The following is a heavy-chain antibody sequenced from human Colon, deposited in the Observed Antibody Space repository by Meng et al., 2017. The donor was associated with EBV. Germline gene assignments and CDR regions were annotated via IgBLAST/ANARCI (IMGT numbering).Heavy chain of an antibody. V-gene: IGHV3-23*01. CDR3: AKDNDDDYFKY. J-gene: IGHJ4*02. CDR1: GFTFRAYA. Sequence: EVQLLESGXSWVQPGGSLRVSCVASGFTFRAYAMTWGRQAPGKGLEWVSRISGSGDKTNYADSVKGRFTISRDNSKNTLFLQMNSLRAEDTALYFCAKDNDDDYFKYWSQGTLVTVSS. CDR2: ISGSGDKT. D-gene: IGHD3-16*01.